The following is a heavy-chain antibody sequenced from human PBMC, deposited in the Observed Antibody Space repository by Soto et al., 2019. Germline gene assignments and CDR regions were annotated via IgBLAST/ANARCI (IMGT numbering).Heavy chain of an antibody. CDR2: IYTSGST. J-gene: IGHJ3*02. CDR1: GGSISSYY. Sequence: SETLSLTCTVSGGSISSYYWSWIRQPAGKGLEWIGRIYTSGSTNYNPSLKSRVTMSVDTSKNQFSLRLSSVTAADTAVYYCARGYYDSSGYHGGDAFDIWGQGTMVTVSS. CDR3: ARGYYDSSGYHGGDAFDI. D-gene: IGHD3-22*01. V-gene: IGHV4-4*07.